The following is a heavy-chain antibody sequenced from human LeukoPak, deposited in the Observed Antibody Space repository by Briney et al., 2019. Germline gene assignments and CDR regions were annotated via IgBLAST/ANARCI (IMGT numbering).Heavy chain of an antibody. D-gene: IGHD3-10*01. CDR3: ATGFGDTYGMDV. CDR2: ISSSSSTI. V-gene: IGHV3-48*02. J-gene: IGHJ6*02. Sequence: GGSLRLSCAASGFTFSSYSMNWVRQAPGKGLEWVSSISSSSSTIYYADSVKGRFTISRDNAKNSLYLQMNSLRDEDTAVYYCATGFGDTYGMDVWGQGTTVTVSS. CDR1: GFTFSSYS.